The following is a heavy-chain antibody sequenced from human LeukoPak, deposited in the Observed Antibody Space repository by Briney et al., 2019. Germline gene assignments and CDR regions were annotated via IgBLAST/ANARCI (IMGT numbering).Heavy chain of an antibody. D-gene: IGHD5-18*01. CDR3: ATIKRGNIFGYFDF. Sequence: SETLSLTCAVSGASMNTHYWSWIRQPPGKGLEWIGYMLDTVTTKDNPSLRSRFTLSADTSKNQFSLRLTSVTAADTAVYYCATIKRGNIFGYFDFWGQGIPVSVSS. V-gene: IGHV4-59*11. J-gene: IGHJ4*02. CDR2: MLDTVTT. CDR1: GASMNTHY.